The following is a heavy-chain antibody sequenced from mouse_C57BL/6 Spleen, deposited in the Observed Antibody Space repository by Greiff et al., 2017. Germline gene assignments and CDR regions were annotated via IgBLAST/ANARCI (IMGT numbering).Heavy chain of an antibody. CDR3: ASRIYYDPTEYAMDY. D-gene: IGHD2-4*01. V-gene: IGHV1-82*01. CDR2: IYPGDGDT. CDR1: GYAFSSSW. Sequence: QVQLQQSGPALVKPGASVKISCKASGYAFSSSWMNWVKQRPGKGLEWIGRIYPGDGDTNYNGKFKGKATLTADKSSSTAYMQLSSLTSEDSAVYYCASRIYYDPTEYAMDYWGQGTSVTVAS. J-gene: IGHJ4*01.